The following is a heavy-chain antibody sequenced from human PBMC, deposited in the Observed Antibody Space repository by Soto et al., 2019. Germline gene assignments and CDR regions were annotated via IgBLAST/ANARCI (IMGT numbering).Heavy chain of an antibody. J-gene: IGHJ4*02. D-gene: IGHD3-22*01. V-gene: IGHV1-2*02. CDR2: INPKSGGK. CDR3: ARGEFYDSSALLIED. CDR1: GYICTDYN. Sequence: QVQLVQSGAEVKKPGASVKVSCRTSGYICTDYNMHWVRQAPGQGLEWMGWINPKSGGKSYAQKFQGRVTMTRDTSTNTAYMELSRLRAGDTATYYCARGEFYDSSALLIEDWGQVTLGSVSS.